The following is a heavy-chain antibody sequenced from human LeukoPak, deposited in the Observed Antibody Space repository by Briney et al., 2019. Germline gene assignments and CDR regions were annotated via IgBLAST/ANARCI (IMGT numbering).Heavy chain of an antibody. J-gene: IGHJ4*02. CDR1: GYSFTSYG. V-gene: IGHV1-18*01. CDR2: ISGYNGNT. CDR3: AREIGGSYYRGGFDF. Sequence: ASVKVSCKASGYSFTSYGISWVRQAPGQGLEWMGWISGYNGNTNYAQKFQDRVTMTTDTSTSTAYMELRSLRSDDTAVYYCAREIGGSYYRGGFDFWGQGTLVTVSS. D-gene: IGHD3-10*01.